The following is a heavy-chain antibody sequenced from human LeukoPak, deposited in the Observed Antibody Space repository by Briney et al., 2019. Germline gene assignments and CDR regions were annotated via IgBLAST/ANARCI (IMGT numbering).Heavy chain of an antibody. V-gene: IGHV4-38-2*02. CDR3: ASGDYYFDY. CDR1: GYSISSGYY. J-gene: IGHJ4*02. CDR2: IYHSGST. Sequence: RPSETLSLTCTVSGYSISSGYYWGWIRQPPGKGLEWIASIYHSGSTYYNPSLKSRVTISVDTSKNQFSLKLSSVTAADTAVYYCASGDYYFDYWGQGTLVTVSS. D-gene: IGHD7-27*01.